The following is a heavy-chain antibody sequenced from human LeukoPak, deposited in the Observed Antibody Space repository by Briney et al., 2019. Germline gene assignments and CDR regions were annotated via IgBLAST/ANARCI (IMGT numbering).Heavy chain of an antibody. J-gene: IGHJ6*02. CDR3: AKAGGVDSGWYRSYYYGMDV. V-gene: IGHV3-23*01. CDR1: GFTFSSYA. D-gene: IGHD6-19*01. Sequence: GVSLRLSCAASGFTFSSYAMSWVRQAPGKGLEWVSAISGSGGSTYYADSVKGRLTISRDNSKNTLYLQMNSLRAEDTAVYYCAKAGGVDSGWYRSYYYGMDVWGQGTTVTVSS. CDR2: ISGSGGST.